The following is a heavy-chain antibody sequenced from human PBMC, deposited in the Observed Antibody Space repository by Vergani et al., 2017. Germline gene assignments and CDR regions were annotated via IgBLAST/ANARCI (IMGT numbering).Heavy chain of an antibody. CDR1: GYTFSTYG. CDR3: ARDRLLWFGELLEGHGMDV. J-gene: IGHJ6*02. Sequence: QVQLVQSGAEAKKPGASVKVSCKASGYTFSTYGISWVRQAPGQGLEWMGWISAYNGNTNYAQKFQGRVTMTRDTSISTAYMELSRLRSDDTAVYYCARDRLLWFGELLEGHGMDVWGQGTTVTVSS. D-gene: IGHD3-10*01. CDR2: ISAYNGNT. V-gene: IGHV1-18*01.